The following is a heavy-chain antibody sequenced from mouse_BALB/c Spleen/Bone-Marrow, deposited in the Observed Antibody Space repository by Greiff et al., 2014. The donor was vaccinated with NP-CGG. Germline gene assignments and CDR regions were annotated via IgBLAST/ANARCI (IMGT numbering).Heavy chain of an antibody. Sequence: QVQLQQSGAELMKPGVSVKISCKGSGYTFSSYGIDWVKQRPGHGLEWIGDILPESGNIYFNKKFKGRATFTADTSSNTAYMQLSSLTSEDSAVYYCARGDWDFAMDYWGQGTSVTVSS. J-gene: IGHJ4*01. V-gene: IGHV1-9*01. D-gene: IGHD4-1*01. CDR3: ARGDWDFAMDY. CDR2: ILPESGNI. CDR1: GYTFSSYG.